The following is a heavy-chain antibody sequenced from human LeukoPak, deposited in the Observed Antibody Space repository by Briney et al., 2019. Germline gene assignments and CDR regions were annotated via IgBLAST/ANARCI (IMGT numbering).Heavy chain of an antibody. J-gene: IGHJ4*02. D-gene: IGHD6-13*01. Sequence: SQTLSLTCAVSGGSISSGGYSWSWIRQPPGKGLEWIGYIYHSGSTYYNPSLNSRVTISVDRSKNQFSLKLSSVTAADTAVYYCARQHGSSSWYPYFDYWGQGTLVTVSS. CDR1: GGSISSGGYS. CDR2: IYHSGST. CDR3: ARQHGSSSWYPYFDY. V-gene: IGHV4-30-2*01.